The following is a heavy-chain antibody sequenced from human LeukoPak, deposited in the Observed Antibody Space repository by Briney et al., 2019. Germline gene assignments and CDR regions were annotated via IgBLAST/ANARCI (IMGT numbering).Heavy chain of an antibody. D-gene: IGHD3-22*01. J-gene: IGHJ4*02. CDR2: IIPIFGTA. Sequence: SVKVSCKASGGTFSSYAISWVRQAPGQGLEWMGGIIPIFGTANYAQKFQGRVTITADKSTSTAYMELSSLRSEDTAVYYCARGGDYYDSSGYYYSWFDYWGQGTLVTVSS. V-gene: IGHV1-69*06. CDR1: GGTFSSYA. CDR3: ARGGDYYDSSGYYYSWFDY.